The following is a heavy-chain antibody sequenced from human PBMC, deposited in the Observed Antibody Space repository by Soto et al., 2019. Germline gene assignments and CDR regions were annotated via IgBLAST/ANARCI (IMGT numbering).Heavy chain of an antibody. V-gene: IGHV3-7*03. CDR2: IKQDGREK. J-gene: IGHJ4*02. CDR1: GFTFSSYW. D-gene: IGHD3-22*01. Sequence: QSGGSLRLSCAASGFTFSSYWMSWVRQAPGKGLEWVANIKQDGREKYYVDSVKGRFTISRDNAKNSLYLQMNSLRAEDTAVYYCARVSGDSSGYYRYWGQGTLVTVSS. CDR3: ARVSGDSSGYYRY.